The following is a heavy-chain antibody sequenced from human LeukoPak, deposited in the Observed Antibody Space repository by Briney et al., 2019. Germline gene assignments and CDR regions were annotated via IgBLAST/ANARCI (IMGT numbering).Heavy chain of an antibody. Sequence: GESLKISCKGSGYNFNNYWIGWVRQMPGKGLEWMGIIYPAMSDTRYSPSFQGQVTISADQSISTAYLQWSSLKASDTAMYYCARQETLGGNHGMDVWGQGTTVTVSS. J-gene: IGHJ6*02. CDR1: GYNFNNYW. CDR2: IYPAMSDT. V-gene: IGHV5-51*01. CDR3: ARQETLGGNHGMDV. D-gene: IGHD1-14*01.